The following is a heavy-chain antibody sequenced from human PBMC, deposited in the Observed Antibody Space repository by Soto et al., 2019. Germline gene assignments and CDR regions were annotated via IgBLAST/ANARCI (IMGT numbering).Heavy chain of an antibody. V-gene: IGHV2-5*02. CDR2: VHWDDDK. CDR1: GFSLSTVGLG. Sequence: QITLKESGPTLVKPTQTLTLTCTFSGFSLSTVGLGVAWLRQPPGKALEWLALVHWDDDKHYSPSLRSRLTITKDTSKNPVVLTATNTDTVDAGTAALAYMVRLYQSLLVMGGQGTVVTV. J-gene: IGHJ1*01. CDR3: AYMVRLYQSLLVM. D-gene: IGHD2-21*01.